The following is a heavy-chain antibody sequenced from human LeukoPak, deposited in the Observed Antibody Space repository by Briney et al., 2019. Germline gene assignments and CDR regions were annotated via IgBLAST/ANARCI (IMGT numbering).Heavy chain of an antibody. D-gene: IGHD6-13*01. CDR2: ISYDGSNK. CDR1: GFTFSSYA. CDR3: ARDEESIAAAGYFDY. J-gene: IGHJ4*02. V-gene: IGHV3-30-3*01. Sequence: GGSLRLSCAASGFTFSSYAMHWVRRAPGKGLEWVAVISYDGSNKYYADSVKGRFTISRDNSKNTLYLQMNSLRAEDTAVYYCARDEESIAAAGYFDYWGQGTLVTVSS.